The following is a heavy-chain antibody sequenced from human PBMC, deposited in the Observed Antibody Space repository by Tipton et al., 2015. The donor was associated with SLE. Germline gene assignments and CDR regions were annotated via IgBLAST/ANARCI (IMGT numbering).Heavy chain of an antibody. V-gene: IGHV3-23*01. D-gene: IGHD4-17*01. CDR1: GFTFSNYA. CDR3: ATNRHEGDYVSGWDY. Sequence: SLRLSCAASGFTFSNYAMNWVRQAPGKGLEWVSVISGRGSSRNYADSVKGRYTISRDNAKKSLYLQMNSLRADDTAVYYCATNRHEGDYVSGWDYWGQGTLVTVSS. J-gene: IGHJ4*02. CDR2: ISGRGSSR.